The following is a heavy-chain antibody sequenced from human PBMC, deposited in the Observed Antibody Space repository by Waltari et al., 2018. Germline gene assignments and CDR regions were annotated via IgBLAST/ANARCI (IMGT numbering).Heavy chain of an antibody. D-gene: IGHD3-3*01. J-gene: IGHJ4*02. CDR1: GYSFTSYW. Sequence: EVQLVQSGAEVKKPGESLKISCKGSGYSFTSYWIGWVRQMPGKGLEWMGIIYPGDSDTRYSPSFQGQVTISADKSISTAYLQWSSLKASDTAMYYCARQSSFSIEWLLFDYWGQGTLVTVSS. V-gene: IGHV5-51*01. CDR3: ARQSSFSIEWLLFDY. CDR2: IYPGDSDT.